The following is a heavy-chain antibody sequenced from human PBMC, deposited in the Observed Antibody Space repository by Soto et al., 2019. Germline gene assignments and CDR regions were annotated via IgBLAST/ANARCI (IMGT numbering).Heavy chain of an antibody. D-gene: IGHD2-21*02. CDR3: ARTYECAKSDCYRAFDI. Sequence: QVQLVECGGGVILPGGSLRLSCAASGFTFSSYAMHWVRQAPGTGPEWVAATSSDGTDNVYADSVSGRFTISRDNSKNTLYLQMNSLRSEDAAVYYCARTYECAKSDCYRAFDIWGQGTMVTVSS. V-gene: IGHV3-30*04. CDR2: TSSDGTDN. J-gene: IGHJ3*02. CDR1: GFTFSSYA.